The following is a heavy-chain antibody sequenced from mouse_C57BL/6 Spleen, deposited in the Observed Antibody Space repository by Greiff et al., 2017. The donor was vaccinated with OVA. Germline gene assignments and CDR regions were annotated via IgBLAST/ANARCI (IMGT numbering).Heavy chain of an antibody. D-gene: IGHD1-1*01. Sequence: QVQLQQSGAELMKPGASVKLSCTATGYTFTGYWIEWVKQRPGHGLEWIGEILPGSGSTNYHEKFKGKATFTADTSSNTAYMQLSSLTTEDSAIYYCARWVITTVVARSDYFDYWGQDTTLTVSS. V-gene: IGHV1-9*01. J-gene: IGHJ2*01. CDR3: ARWVITTVVARSDYFDY. CDR1: GYTFTGYW. CDR2: ILPGSGST.